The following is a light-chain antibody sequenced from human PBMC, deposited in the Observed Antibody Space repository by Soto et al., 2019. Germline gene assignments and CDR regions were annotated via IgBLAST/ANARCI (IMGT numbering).Light chain of an antibody. J-gene: IGKJ4*01. CDR3: QEYNNWRPIT. CDR2: GAS. V-gene: IGKV3-15*01. CDR1: QSVSRSY. Sequence: EIVLAQSPATLSLSPGDRATLSCGASQSVSRSYLAWYQQKPGLAPRLLIYGASTRATGIPVRFSGSGSGTEFTLTITSLQSEDFAIYYCQEYNNWRPITFGGGTKVDIK.